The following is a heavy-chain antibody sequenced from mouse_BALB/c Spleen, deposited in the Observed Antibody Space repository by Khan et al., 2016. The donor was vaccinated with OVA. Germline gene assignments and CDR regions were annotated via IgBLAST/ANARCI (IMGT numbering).Heavy chain of an antibody. D-gene: IGHD2-14*01. V-gene: IGHV9-3-1*01. Sequence: HIPLVQSGPELKKPGETVKISCKASGYTFTTNGMNWVKQAPGKGLKWMGWINTYTGEPIYADDFKGRFAFSLETSASTAYLQINNIKKEETATNDCARVGYNGTMDYGGQGTKVTVSA. CDR2: INTYTGEP. J-gene: IGHJ4*01. CDR3: ARVGYNGTMDY. CDR1: GYTFTTNG.